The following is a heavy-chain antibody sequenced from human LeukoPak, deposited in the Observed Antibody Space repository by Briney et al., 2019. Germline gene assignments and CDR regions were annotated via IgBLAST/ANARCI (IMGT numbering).Heavy chain of an antibody. D-gene: IGHD3-10*01. CDR1: GFTFSSYG. V-gene: IGHV3-30*18. CDR2: ISYDGSNK. J-gene: IGHJ5*02. Sequence: GGSLILSCAASGFTFSSYGMHGVRQAPGKGLEWVAVISYDGSNKYYADSVKGRFTISRDNSKNTLYLQMNSLRAEDTAVYYCAKGPGSGSYPSSWGQGTLVTVPS. CDR3: AKGPGSGSYPSS.